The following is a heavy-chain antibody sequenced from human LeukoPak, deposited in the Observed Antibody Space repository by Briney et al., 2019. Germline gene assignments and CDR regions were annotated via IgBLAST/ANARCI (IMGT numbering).Heavy chain of an antibody. CDR1: GYTFTSYD. D-gene: IGHD5-24*01. Sequence: GASVKVSCKASGYTFTSYDINWVRQATGQGLELMGWMNPNSGNTGYAQKFQVRVTITRNTSISTAYMELSSLRSEDTAVYYCARAVEMATIVNYYYYYMDVWGKGTTVTVSS. CDR3: ARAVEMATIVNYYYYYMDV. J-gene: IGHJ6*03. CDR2: MNPNSGNT. V-gene: IGHV1-8*03.